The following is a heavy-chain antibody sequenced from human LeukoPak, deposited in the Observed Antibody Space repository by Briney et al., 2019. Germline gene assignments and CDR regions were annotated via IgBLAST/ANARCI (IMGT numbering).Heavy chain of an antibody. V-gene: IGHV4-61*02. J-gene: IGHJ4*02. CDR2: IYTSGST. D-gene: IGHD6-13*01. CDR1: GGSISSGSYY. CDR3: ARAAIAAAVWSFDY. Sequence: SQTLSLTCTVSGGSISSGSYYWSWIRHPAGKGLEWIGRIYTSGSTNYNPSLKSRVTISVDTSKNQFSLKLSSVTAADTAVYYCARAAIAAAVWSFDYWGQGTLVTVSS.